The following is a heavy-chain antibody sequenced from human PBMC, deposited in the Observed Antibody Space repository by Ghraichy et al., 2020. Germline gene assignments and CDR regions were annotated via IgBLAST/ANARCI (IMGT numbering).Heavy chain of an antibody. CDR1: GYSFTSYW. Sequence: GESLNISCKGSGYSFTSYWIGWVRQMPGKGLEWMGIIYPGDSDTRYSPSFQGQVTISADKSISTAYLQWSSLKASDTAMYYCARRYYDFWSGFNSENYFDYWGQGTLVTVSS. CDR2: IYPGDSDT. J-gene: IGHJ4*02. D-gene: IGHD3-3*01. V-gene: IGHV5-51*01. CDR3: ARRYYDFWSGFNSENYFDY.